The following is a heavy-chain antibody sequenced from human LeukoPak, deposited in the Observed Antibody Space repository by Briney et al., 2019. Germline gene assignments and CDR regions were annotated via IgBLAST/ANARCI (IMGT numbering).Heavy chain of an antibody. Sequence: GGSLRLPCAASGFTFSSYGMHWVRQAPGKGLEWVAVIWYDGSNKYYADSVKGRFTISRDNSKNTLYLQMNSLRAEDTAVYYCARDQGSKDFWSGYYSRYYYYGMDVWGQGTTVTVSS. J-gene: IGHJ6*02. V-gene: IGHV3-33*01. CDR1: GFTFSSYG. CDR3: ARDQGSKDFWSGYYSRYYYYGMDV. CDR2: IWYDGSNK. D-gene: IGHD3-3*01.